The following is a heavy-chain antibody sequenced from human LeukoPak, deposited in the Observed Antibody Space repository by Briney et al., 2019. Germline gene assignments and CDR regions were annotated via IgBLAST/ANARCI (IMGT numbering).Heavy chain of an antibody. J-gene: IGHJ4*02. CDR2: INPNSGGT. D-gene: IGHD2-15*01. CDR3: ARSDCSGGSCSFYFDY. Sequence: ASVKVSCMASGYTFTGYYMHWVRQAPGQGLEWMGWINPNSGGTNYAQKFQGRVTMTRDTSISTAYMELSRLRSDDTAVYYCARSDCSGGSCSFYFDYWGQGTLVTVSS. V-gene: IGHV1-2*02. CDR1: GYTFTGYY.